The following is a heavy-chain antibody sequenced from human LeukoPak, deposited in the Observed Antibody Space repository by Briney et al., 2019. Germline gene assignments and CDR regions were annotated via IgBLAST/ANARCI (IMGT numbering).Heavy chain of an antibody. D-gene: IGHD6-13*01. CDR1: GFTFSSYG. J-gene: IGHJ4*02. Sequence: GGSLRLYCAASGFTFSSYGMHWVRQAPGKGLEWVAFMRYDGNNKYYADSVRGRFTISRDNFKNTLYLQMNSLRAEDTAVYYCARERSGSGWLPYYFDYWGQGTLVTVSS. CDR2: MRYDGNNK. CDR3: ARERSGSGWLPYYFDY. V-gene: IGHV3-30*02.